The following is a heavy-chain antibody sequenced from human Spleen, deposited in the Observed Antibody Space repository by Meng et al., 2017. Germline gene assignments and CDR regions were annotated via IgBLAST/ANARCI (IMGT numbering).Heavy chain of an antibody. D-gene: IGHD2-8*01. Sequence: ASVKVSCKASGYAFTVYHMHWVRQAPGQGLEWMGWISAYNGNTNYAQKLQGRVTMTTDTSTSTAYMELRSLRSDDTAVYYCARDREDIVLMVYAPLHFDYWGQGTLVTVSS. V-gene: IGHV1-18*04. CDR1: GYAFTVYH. J-gene: IGHJ4*02. CDR2: ISAYNGNT. CDR3: ARDREDIVLMVYAPLHFDY.